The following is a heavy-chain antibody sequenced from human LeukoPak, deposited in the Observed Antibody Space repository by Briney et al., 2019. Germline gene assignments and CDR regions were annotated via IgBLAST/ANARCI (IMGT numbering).Heavy chain of an antibody. CDR3: GRAFPPLRTSSAGDL. D-gene: IGHD3-16*01. CDR2: ISYLSSHV. V-gene: IGHV3-21*01. J-gene: IGHJ4*02. Sequence: GGSLRLSCSASGFTFSDYDMNWVRPAPGKRLGWVSSISYLSSHVYYGDSVKGRFSISRDNATNSLYLQMNSLGAEDTAIYYCGRAFPPLRTSSAGDLWGQGILVTVSS. CDR1: GFTFSDYD.